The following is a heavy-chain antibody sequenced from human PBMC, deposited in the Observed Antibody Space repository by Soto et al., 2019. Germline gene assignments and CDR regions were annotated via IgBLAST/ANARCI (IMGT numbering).Heavy chain of an antibody. CDR2: INPGDSHT. Sequence: PGESLKISCNGSGYSFTSYWSGVVRQMPGKGLEWMGIINPGDSHTRYSPSFQGQVTISADKSINTAYVQWSGLKASDTAIYYCARLGLTKYCRSSTCYSMDVWGQGTTVTVSS. CDR1: GYSFTSYW. D-gene: IGHD2-2*01. CDR3: ARLGLTKYCRSSTCYSMDV. V-gene: IGHV5-51*01. J-gene: IGHJ6*02.